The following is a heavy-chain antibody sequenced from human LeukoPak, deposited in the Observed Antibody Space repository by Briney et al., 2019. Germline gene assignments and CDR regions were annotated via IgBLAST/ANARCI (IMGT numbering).Heavy chain of an antibody. CDR3: ARGAGYVGATLFDY. CDR2: IYYSGST. Sequence: SETLSLTCTVSGGSISSYYWSWIRQPPGKGLEWIGYIYYSGSTNYNPSLKSRVTISVDTSKNQFSLKLSSVTAADTAVYYCARGAGYVGATLFDYWGQGTLVTVSS. CDR1: GGSISSYY. J-gene: IGHJ4*02. D-gene: IGHD1-26*01. V-gene: IGHV4-59*08.